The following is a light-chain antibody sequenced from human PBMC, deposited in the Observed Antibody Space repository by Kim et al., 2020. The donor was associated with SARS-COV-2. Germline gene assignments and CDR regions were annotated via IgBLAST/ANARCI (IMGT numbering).Light chain of an antibody. CDR3: QCYDSSLSGYV. CDR1: SSNIGAGYD. J-gene: IGLJ1*01. V-gene: IGLV1-40*01. CDR2: SNS. Sequence: QSVLTQPPSVSGAPGQRVTISCTGSSSNIGAGYDVHWYQQLPGTAPKLLIYSNSNRPSGVPDRFSGSKSDTSASLAITGLQAEDEADYYCQCYDSSLSGYVFGTGTKVTVL.